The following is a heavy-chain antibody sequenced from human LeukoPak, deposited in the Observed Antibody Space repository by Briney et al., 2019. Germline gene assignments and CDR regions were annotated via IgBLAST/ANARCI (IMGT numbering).Heavy chain of an antibody. V-gene: IGHV4-39*01. J-gene: IGHJ3*02. CDR3: ARYTTLFHAFDI. CDR2: IYYSGST. Sequence: PSETLSLTCTLSGDSISSSTYYWGWIRQPPGKGLEWIGSIYYSGSTYYNPSLKSRVTISVDTSKNQFSLKLSSVTAADTAVYQCARYTTLFHAFDIWGQGTMVTVSS. CDR1: GDSISSSTYY. D-gene: IGHD1-1*01.